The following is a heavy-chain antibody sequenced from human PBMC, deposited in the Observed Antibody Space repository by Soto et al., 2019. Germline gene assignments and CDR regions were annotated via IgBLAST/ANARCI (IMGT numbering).Heavy chain of an antibody. D-gene: IGHD6-19*01. CDR3: ARLRYSSGWYWSYYYYGMDV. Sequence: PSETLSLTCTVSGGSISSSSYYWGWIRQPPGKGLEWIGSIYYSGSTYYNPSLKSRVTISVDTSKNQFSLKLSSVTAADTAVYYCARLRYSSGWYWSYYYYGMDVWGQGTTVTVSS. V-gene: IGHV4-39*01. CDR2: IYYSGST. J-gene: IGHJ6*02. CDR1: GGSISSSSYY.